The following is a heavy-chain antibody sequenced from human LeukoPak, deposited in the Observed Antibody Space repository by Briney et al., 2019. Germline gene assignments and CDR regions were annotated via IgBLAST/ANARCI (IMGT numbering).Heavy chain of an antibody. CDR2: IYYSGST. Sequence: PSETLSLTCTVSGGSISSSSYYWGWIRQPPGKGLEWIGSIYYSGSTYYNPSLKSRVTISVDTSKNQFSLKLSSVTAAGTAVYYCARYGRFLEWFDYWGQGTLVTVSS. D-gene: IGHD3-3*01. V-gene: IGHV4-39*07. J-gene: IGHJ5*01. CDR1: GGSISSSSYY. CDR3: ARYGRFLEWFDY.